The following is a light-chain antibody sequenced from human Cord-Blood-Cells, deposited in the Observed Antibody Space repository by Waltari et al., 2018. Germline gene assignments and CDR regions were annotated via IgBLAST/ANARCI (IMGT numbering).Light chain of an antibody. CDR3: AAWDDSLSGRV. V-gene: IGLV1-47*01. Sequence: QSVLTQPPSASGTPGQRVTISCSGSSSNIGSNYVYWYQQLPGTAPKPLIDRNIPRPSGVPDRFSGSKSGDSASLAISGLRAEDEADYYCAAWDDSLSGRVFGGGTKLTVL. J-gene: IGLJ3*02. CDR2: RNI. CDR1: SSNIGSNY.